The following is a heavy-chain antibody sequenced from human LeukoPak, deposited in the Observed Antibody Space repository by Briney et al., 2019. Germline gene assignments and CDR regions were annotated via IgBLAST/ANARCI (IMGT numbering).Heavy chain of an antibody. D-gene: IGHD2-8*01. CDR2: ISGSGGST. Sequence: GGSLRLSCAASGFTFSSYAMSWVRQAPGKGLEWVSAISGSGGSTYYADSVKGRFTISRDNSKNTLYLQMNSLRAEDTAVYYCARDLGYCTNGVCHTRFDYWGQGTQVAVSS. V-gene: IGHV3-23*01. J-gene: IGHJ4*02. CDR1: GFTFSSYA. CDR3: ARDLGYCTNGVCHTRFDY.